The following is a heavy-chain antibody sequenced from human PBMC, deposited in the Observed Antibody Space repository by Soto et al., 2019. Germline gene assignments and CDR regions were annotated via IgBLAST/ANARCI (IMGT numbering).Heavy chain of an antibody. V-gene: IGHV3-23*01. CDR1: GFTFSSYA. CDR3: ARYGDYVWFDP. J-gene: IGHJ5*02. CDR2: ISGSGGST. D-gene: IGHD4-17*01. Sequence: EVQLLESGGGLVQPVGSLRLSCAASGFTFSSYAMSWVRQAPGKGLEWVSVISGSGGSTYFADSVKGRFTVSRDNSKNTLYLQMSSLRAEDTAVYYCARYGDYVWFDPWGQGTLVTVSS.